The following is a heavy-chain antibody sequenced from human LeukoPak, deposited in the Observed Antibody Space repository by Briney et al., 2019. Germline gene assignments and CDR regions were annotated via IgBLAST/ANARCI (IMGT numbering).Heavy chain of an antibody. V-gene: IGHV4-59*01. CDR2: IYYSGST. J-gene: IGHJ5*02. CDR3: ARVVVPAAIWSNRFDP. D-gene: IGHD2-2*01. Sequence: SETLSLTCTVSGGSISSYYWSWIRQPPGKGLEWIGYIYYSGSTNYNPSLKSRVTISVDTSKNQFSLKLSSVTDADTAVYYCARVVVPAAIWSNRFDPWGQGTLVTVSS. CDR1: GGSISSYY.